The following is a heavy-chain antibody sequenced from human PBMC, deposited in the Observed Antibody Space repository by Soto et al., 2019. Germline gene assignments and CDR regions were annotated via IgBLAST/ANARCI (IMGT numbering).Heavy chain of an antibody. Sequence: VQLVESGGGVVQPGRSLLLSCAASGFTFSDYAMHWVRQAPGKGLEWVAVVSHDGRNTHYADSVKGRFTISRDSSKKTVSLEMTSLRAEDTAVYYCAKGGRQWLVTSDFNYWGQGALVTVSS. D-gene: IGHD6-19*01. CDR3: AKGGRQWLVTSDFNY. CDR2: VSHDGRNT. J-gene: IGHJ4*02. V-gene: IGHV3-30*18. CDR1: GFTFSDYA.